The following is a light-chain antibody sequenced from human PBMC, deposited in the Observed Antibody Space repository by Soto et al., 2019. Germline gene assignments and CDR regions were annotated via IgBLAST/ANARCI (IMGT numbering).Light chain of an antibody. V-gene: IGKV1-17*01. CDR2: DAS. Sequence: DIQMTQSPSSLSASVGDRVTITCRASQGIRNDLVWYQQKPGKAPKRLIYDASSLQSGVPSRFSGSGSGTELTLTISSLQPEDFATYFCLQHNTYIGTWTFGQGTKVDIK. CDR1: QGIRND. J-gene: IGKJ1*01. CDR3: LQHNTYIGTWT.